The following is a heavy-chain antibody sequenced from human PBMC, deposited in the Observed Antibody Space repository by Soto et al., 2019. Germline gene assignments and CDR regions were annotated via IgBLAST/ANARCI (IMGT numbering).Heavy chain of an antibody. CDR1: GFTFNTNA. CDR2: ISGTGSRT. D-gene: IGHD6-25*01. CDR3: KKDTGYLSLEA. Sequence: GGSLRLSCVASGFTFNTNAMSLVRQAPGKGLEWVSSISGTGSRTYYADSVKGRFTIARDNSKNTVSLQMNNLRAEDTGLYYCKKDTGYLSLEAWGQGTTVTVSS. J-gene: IGHJ6*02. V-gene: IGHV3-23*01.